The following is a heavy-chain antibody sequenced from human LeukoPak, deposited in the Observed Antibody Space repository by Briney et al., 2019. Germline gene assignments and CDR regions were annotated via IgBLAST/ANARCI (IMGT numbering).Heavy chain of an antibody. CDR2: IYTSGST. Sequence: PSETLSLTCTVSGGSISSYYWSWIRQPAGKGLEGIVRIYTSGSTNYNPSLKSRVTMSVDTSKNQFSLKLSSVTAADTAVYYCARDPGSGYYDSSGKDAFDIWGQGTMVTVSS. V-gene: IGHV4-4*07. CDR3: ARDPGSGYYDSSGKDAFDI. J-gene: IGHJ3*02. CDR1: GGSISSYY. D-gene: IGHD3-22*01.